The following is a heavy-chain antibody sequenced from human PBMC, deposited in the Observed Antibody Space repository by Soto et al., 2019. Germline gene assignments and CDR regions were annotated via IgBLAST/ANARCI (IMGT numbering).Heavy chain of an antibody. CDR1: GFTFSDYY. CDR2: ISSSSSYT. D-gene: IGHD3-10*01. J-gene: IGHJ5*02. V-gene: IGHV3-11*06. Sequence: GGSLRLSSTASGFTFSDYYMSWIRQAPGKGLEWVSYISSSSSYTNYADSVKGRFTISRDNAKNSLYLQMNSLRAEDTAVYYCAREPSYYYGSGSSYWFDPWGQGTLVTVSS. CDR3: AREPSYYYGSGSSYWFDP.